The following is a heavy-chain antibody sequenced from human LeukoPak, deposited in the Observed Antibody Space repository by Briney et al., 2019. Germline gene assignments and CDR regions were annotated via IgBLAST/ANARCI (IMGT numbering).Heavy chain of an antibody. CDR2: MYLSGTT. V-gene: IGHV4-4*02. Sequence: TSETLSLTCTVSGGSINSLDLWSWVRQPPGKGLEWIGEMYLSGTTHSNPSVKSRVTISIDKSKNQFFLNLSSVTAADTAVYYCAGLVGRYSSGLYYYYFDYWGQGTLVTVSS. D-gene: IGHD3-22*01. CDR3: AGLVGRYSSGLYYYYFDY. CDR1: GGSINSLDL. J-gene: IGHJ4*02.